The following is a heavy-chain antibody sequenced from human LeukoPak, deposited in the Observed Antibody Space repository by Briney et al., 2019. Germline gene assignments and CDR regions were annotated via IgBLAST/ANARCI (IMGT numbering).Heavy chain of an antibody. Sequence: QPGGSLRLFCAASGFTFSSYAMHWVRQAPGKGLEWVAVISYDGSNKYYADSVKGRFTISRDNSKNTLYLQMNSLRAEDTAVYYCARDRGIAVAGPVDYWGQGTLVTVSS. J-gene: IGHJ4*02. V-gene: IGHV3-30-3*01. D-gene: IGHD6-19*01. CDR2: ISYDGSNK. CDR1: GFTFSSYA. CDR3: ARDRGIAVAGPVDY.